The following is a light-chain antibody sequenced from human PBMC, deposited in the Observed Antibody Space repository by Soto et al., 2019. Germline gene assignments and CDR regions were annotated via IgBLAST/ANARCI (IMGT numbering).Light chain of an antibody. CDR3: SSYTSSNTPVV. CDR2: EVS. Sequence: QSALTQPASVSGSPGQSITISCTGTSSDIGDYNYVSWYQQHPGKAPKLIIYEVSNRPSGVSNRFSGSKSGNTASLTISGLQAEDEADYYCSSYTSSNTPVVFGGGTKLTVL. V-gene: IGLV2-14*01. CDR1: SSDIGDYNY. J-gene: IGLJ2*01.